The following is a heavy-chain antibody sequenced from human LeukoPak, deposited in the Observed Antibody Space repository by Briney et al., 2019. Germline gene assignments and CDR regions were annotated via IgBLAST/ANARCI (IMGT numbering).Heavy chain of an antibody. Sequence: PGGSLRLSCAASGFTFSSYSMNWVRQAPGKGLEWVSAISSSSSYIYYADSVKGRFTISRDNAKNSLYLQMNSLRAEDTAVYYCARDQGHYYGSGSSFDYWGQGTLVTVSS. CDR2: ISSSSSYI. D-gene: IGHD3-10*01. CDR3: ARDQGHYYGSGSSFDY. V-gene: IGHV3-21*01. CDR1: GFTFSSYS. J-gene: IGHJ4*02.